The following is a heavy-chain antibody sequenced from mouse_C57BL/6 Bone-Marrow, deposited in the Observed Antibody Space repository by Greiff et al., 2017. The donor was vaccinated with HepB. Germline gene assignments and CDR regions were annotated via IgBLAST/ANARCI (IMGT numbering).Heavy chain of an antibody. CDR2: IWRGGST. Sequence: VQLQQSGPGLVQPSQSLSITCTVSGFSLTSYGVHWVRQSPGKGLEWLGVIWRGGSTDYNAAFMSRMSITKDNSKSQVIFKMNSLQADDTAIYYCARDAYYYGSSYVAMDYWGQGTSVTVSS. CDR3: ARDAYYYGSSYVAMDY. V-gene: IGHV2-5*01. J-gene: IGHJ4*01. CDR1: GFSLTSYG. D-gene: IGHD1-1*01.